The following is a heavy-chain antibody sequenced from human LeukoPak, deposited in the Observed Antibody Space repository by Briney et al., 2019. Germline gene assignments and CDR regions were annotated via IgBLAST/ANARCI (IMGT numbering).Heavy chain of an antibody. Sequence: PGGSLRLSCAASGFTFSTYWMHWVRQAPGKGLVWVSRIKDDGSTIYADSVKGRFTISRDNAKNSLYLQMNSLRAEDTAVYYCARVPEYYDFWRGYWGQGTLVTVSS. CDR1: GFTFSTYW. V-gene: IGHV3-74*01. CDR2: IKDDGST. J-gene: IGHJ4*02. CDR3: ARVPEYYDFWRGY. D-gene: IGHD3-3*01.